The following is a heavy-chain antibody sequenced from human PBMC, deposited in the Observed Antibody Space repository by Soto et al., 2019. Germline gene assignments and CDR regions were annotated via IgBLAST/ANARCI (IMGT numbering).Heavy chain of an antibody. D-gene: IGHD3-10*01. CDR1: EFSFSSYW. V-gene: IGHV3-74*01. CDR2: INSDGSGA. J-gene: IGHJ6*02. Sequence: GGSLRLSCAASEFSFSSYWMHWVRQAPGKGLMWVSRINSDGSGADYADSVKGRFTISRDNAKNTLYLQMNSLRVEDTAVYYCARGWVNYGSGSYDVWGQGTTVTVSS. CDR3: ARGWVNYGSGSYDV.